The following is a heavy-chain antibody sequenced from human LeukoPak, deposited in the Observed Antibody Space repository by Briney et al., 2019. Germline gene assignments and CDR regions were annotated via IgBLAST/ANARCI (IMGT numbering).Heavy chain of an antibody. CDR3: ARKSSGSYSFHY. CDR1: GDSISSGGYY. Sequence: PSQTLSLTCTVSGDSISSGGYYWSWIRQHPGKGLEWIGYIYYSGSTYYNPSLKSRVTISVDTSKNQFSLKLSSVTAADTAVYHCARKSSGSYSFHYWGQGTLVTVSS. J-gene: IGHJ4*02. V-gene: IGHV4-31*03. D-gene: IGHD1-26*01. CDR2: IYYSGST.